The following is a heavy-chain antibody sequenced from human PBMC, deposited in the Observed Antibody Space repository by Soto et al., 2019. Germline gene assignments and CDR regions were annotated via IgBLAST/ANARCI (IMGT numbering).Heavy chain of an antibody. CDR1: GLTFISYA. J-gene: IGHJ6*02. CDR2: ISYDGGNK. CDR3: TKFDTNYRSGMGV. V-gene: IGHV3-30-3*02. Sequence: PGGSLRHSSAASGLTFISYAIHWVRQAPGKGLEWVAVISYDGGNKNYADSVKGRFTISRDNSRDTLFLQMSSLRAEDTALYYSTKFDTNYRSGMGVWGQGTPGTVSS.